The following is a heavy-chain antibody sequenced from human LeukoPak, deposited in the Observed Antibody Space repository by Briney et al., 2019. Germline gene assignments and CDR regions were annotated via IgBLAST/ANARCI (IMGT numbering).Heavy chain of an antibody. CDR1: GLTFSNYA. Sequence: PGGSLRLSCAASGLTFSNYAMSWVRQAPGKGLEWVSAISGSASSTYHADSVKGRFTISRDNSKNTLYLQMNSLRAEDTAIYYCAKNGGRGAYCTGGTCYPYFYYYMDVWGKGTTVTI. J-gene: IGHJ6*03. D-gene: IGHD2-15*01. V-gene: IGHV3-23*01. CDR3: AKNGGRGAYCTGGTCYPYFYYYMDV. CDR2: ISGSASST.